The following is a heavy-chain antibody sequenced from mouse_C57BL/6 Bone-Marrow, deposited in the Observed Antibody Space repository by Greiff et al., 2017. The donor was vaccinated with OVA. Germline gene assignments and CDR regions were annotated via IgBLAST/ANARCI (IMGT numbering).Heavy chain of an antibody. J-gene: IGHJ4*01. CDR3: VRQSYYGMDY. V-gene: IGHV10-1*01. Sequence: DVKLEESGGGLVQPKGSLKLSCAASGFSFNTYAMNWVRQAPGKGLEWVARIRSKSNNYATYYADSVKARFTISRDDSESMLYLQMNNLKAEDTAMYYFVRQSYYGMDYWGQGTSVTVSS. CDR1: GFSFNTYA. CDR2: IRSKSNNYAT.